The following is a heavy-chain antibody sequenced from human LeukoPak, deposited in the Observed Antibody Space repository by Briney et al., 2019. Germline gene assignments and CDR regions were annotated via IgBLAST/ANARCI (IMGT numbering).Heavy chain of an antibody. V-gene: IGHV4-39*01. CDR1: GGSMGSSSYY. CDR2: IYYSGST. Sequence: SETLSLTCTVSGGSMGSSSYYWGWIRQPPGKGLEWIGSIYYSGSTYYNPSLKSRVTISVDTSKNQFSLKLSSVTAADTAVYYCARHRTGSSGWYRGTYYFDYWGQGTLVTVSS. J-gene: IGHJ4*02. CDR3: ARHRTGSSGWYRGTYYFDY. D-gene: IGHD6-19*01.